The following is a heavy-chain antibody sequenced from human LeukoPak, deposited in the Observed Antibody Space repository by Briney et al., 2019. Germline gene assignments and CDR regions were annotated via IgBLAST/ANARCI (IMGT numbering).Heavy chain of an antibody. V-gene: IGHV3-66*01. CDR2: LYSGGST. Sequence: GGSLRLSCAASGLTLSSNYMSWVRQAPGKGLEGVSVLYSGGSTYYAESVRGRFTISRDNSKNILYLQMNSLRAEDTAVYYCARGYNVDYWGQGTLVTVSS. CDR1: GLTLSSNY. D-gene: IGHD3-10*01. CDR3: ARGYNVDY. J-gene: IGHJ4*02.